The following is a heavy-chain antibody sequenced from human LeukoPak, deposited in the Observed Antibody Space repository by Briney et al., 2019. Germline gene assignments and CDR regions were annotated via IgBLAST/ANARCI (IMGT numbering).Heavy chain of an antibody. J-gene: IGHJ4*02. D-gene: IGHD4-17*01. Sequence: ASVKVSCKASGYSFTGYYMHWVRQAPGQGLEWMGWINPNSGGTKYAQKFQGRVTMTRDTSISTAYMELSRLRSDDTAVYYCARAIALDYGDYFDYWGQGTLVTVSS. CDR2: INPNSGGT. CDR3: ARAIALDYGDYFDY. V-gene: IGHV1-2*02. CDR1: GYSFTGYY.